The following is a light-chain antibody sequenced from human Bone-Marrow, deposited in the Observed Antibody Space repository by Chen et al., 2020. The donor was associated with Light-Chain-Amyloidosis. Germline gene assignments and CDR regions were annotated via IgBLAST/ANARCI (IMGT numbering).Light chain of an antibody. J-gene: IGLJ2*01. Sequence: SYELTQPPSVSVSPGQTARITCSGDDLPTKYAYWYQQKPGQAPVLVIHRDTERPSGISERFSRSSSGNTATLTISGVQAEDEADYHCQSADSSGTYEVIFGGGTKLTVL. CDR1: DLPTKY. CDR3: QSADSSGTYEVI. CDR2: RDT. V-gene: IGLV3-25*03.